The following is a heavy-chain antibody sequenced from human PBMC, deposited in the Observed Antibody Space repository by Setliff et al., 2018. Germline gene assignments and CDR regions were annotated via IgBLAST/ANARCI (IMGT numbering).Heavy chain of an antibody. CDR1: GGTFTTYA. Sequence: ASVKVSCKASGGTFTTYAISWVRQAPGQGLEWMGGIIPVLDTANYARKFLGRLTITADESTTTAFMELTNLRSEDTAVYYCARDHKPAVGVGYYYNMDVWGKGTTVTVSS. CDR2: IIPVLDTA. D-gene: IGHD6-13*01. J-gene: IGHJ6*03. V-gene: IGHV1-69*13. CDR3: ARDHKPAVGVGYYYNMDV.